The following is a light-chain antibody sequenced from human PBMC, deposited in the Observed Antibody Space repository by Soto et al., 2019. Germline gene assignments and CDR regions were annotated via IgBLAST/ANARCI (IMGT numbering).Light chain of an antibody. CDR1: QGISNY. V-gene: IGKV1-27*01. J-gene: IGKJ3*01. Sequence: DIQMTQSPSSLSASVGDRVTITCRASQGISNYLAWYPQKPGKVPKLLIYAASTLQSGVPSLFSGSGSGTDFTLTISSLQPEDVATYYCQEYDSAPRLGFTFGPGTKVDIK. CDR3: QEYDSAPRLGFT. CDR2: AAS.